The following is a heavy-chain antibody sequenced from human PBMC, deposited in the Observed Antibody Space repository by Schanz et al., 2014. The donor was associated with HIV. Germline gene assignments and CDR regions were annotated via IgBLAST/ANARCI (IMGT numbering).Heavy chain of an antibody. V-gene: IGHV3-43*01. J-gene: IGHJ4*02. D-gene: IGHD6-13*01. CDR3: AKDFYFRPGRAAAVSFFDY. CDR2: IRSAGGHS. Sequence: EVHLVESGGVVVQPGGSLRLACVVSGFTFTDYSLHWVRQVPGKGREWLSVIRSAGGHSYYADSVKARFTISRDNAKNSLYLQMNSLRAEDTALYYCAKDFYFRPGRAAAVSFFDYWGQGTLVTVSS. CDR1: GFTFTDYS.